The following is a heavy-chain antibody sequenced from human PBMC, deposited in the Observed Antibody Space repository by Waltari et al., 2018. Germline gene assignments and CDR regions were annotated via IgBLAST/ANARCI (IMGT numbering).Heavy chain of an antibody. J-gene: IGHJ4*02. V-gene: IGHV4-39*07. CDR2: IYYSGST. Sequence: QLQLQESGPGLVKPSETLSLTCTVSGGSISSSSYYWGWIRQPPGKGLEWIGSIYYSGSTYYNPSLKSRVTRSVDTSKNQFTRKLSSVTAADTAVDYCARLYYYGSGYYFDYWGQGTLGTVSS. CDR1: GGSISSSSYY. CDR3: ARLYYYGSGYYFDY. D-gene: IGHD3-10*01.